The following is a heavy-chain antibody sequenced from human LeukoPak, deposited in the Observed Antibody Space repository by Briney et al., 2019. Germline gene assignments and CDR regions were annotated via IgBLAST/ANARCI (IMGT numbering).Heavy chain of an antibody. Sequence: GSLSLSCAASGFTFSSYWMSWVRQAPGKGLEWVANIKQDGSEKYYVDSVKGRFTISRDNAKNSLYLQMNSLRAEDTAVYYCAYCSSTSCYSRFDYWGQGTLVTVSS. CDR2: IKQDGSEK. CDR1: GFTFSSYW. CDR3: AYCSSTSCYSRFDY. J-gene: IGHJ4*02. D-gene: IGHD2-2*01. V-gene: IGHV3-7*01.